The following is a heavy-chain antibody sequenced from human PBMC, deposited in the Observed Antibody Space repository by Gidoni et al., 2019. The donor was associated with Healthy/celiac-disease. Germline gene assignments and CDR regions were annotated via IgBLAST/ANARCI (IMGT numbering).Heavy chain of an antibody. CDR1: GYRFPNYW. CDR2: IGPRDPYT. D-gene: IGHD2-2*02. V-gene: IGHV5-10-1*03. Sequence: EVPLEQSGAAVKEHGEPLQNSCKGSGYRFPNYWITLVRQMPGKGLEWMGNIGPRDPYTNYSPSFQGHVTISAAKTIGTAYLQWSRPKASDTAMYYCARQVIPTTINWFDPWGQGTLVTVSS. CDR3: ARQVIPTTINWFDP. J-gene: IGHJ5*02.